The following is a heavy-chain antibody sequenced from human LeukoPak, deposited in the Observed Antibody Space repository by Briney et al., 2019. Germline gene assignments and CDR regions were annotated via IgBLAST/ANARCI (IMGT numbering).Heavy chain of an antibody. Sequence: GRSLRLSCAASGFTFSSYGMHWVRQAPGKGLEWVAIISYDGSNKYYADSVKGRFTISRDNSKNTLYLQMNSLRAEDTAVYYCAKGRKGYQLPLYFDYWGQGTLVTVSS. J-gene: IGHJ4*02. V-gene: IGHV3-30*18. CDR2: ISYDGSNK. D-gene: IGHD2-2*01. CDR1: GFTFSSYG. CDR3: AKGRKGYQLPLYFDY.